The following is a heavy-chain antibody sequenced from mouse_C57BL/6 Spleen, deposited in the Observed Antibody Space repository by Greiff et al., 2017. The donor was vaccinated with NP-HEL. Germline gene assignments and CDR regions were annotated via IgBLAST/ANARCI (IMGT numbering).Heavy chain of an antibody. V-gene: IGHV1-54*01. D-gene: IGHD1-1*01. CDR1: GYAFTNYL. Sequence: QVQLQQSGAELVRPGTSVKVSCKASGYAFTNYLIEWVKQRPGQGLEWIGVINPGSGGTNYNEKFKGKATLTADKSSSTAYMQLSSLTSEDSAVYFCARSERVTTVVATPFAYWGQGILVTVSA. CDR2: INPGSGGT. CDR3: ARSERVTTVVATPFAY. J-gene: IGHJ3*01.